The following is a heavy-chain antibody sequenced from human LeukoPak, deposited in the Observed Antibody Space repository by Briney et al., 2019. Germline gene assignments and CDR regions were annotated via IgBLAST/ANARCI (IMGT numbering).Heavy chain of an antibody. CDR2: ISYDGSNK. Sequence: GRSLRLSCAASGFTFSSYAMHWIRQAPGKGLEWVAVISYDGSNKYYADSVKGRFTISRDNSKNTLYLQMNSLRAEDTAVYYCARGRTLDTAMVRYYYYGMDVWGQGTTVTVSS. J-gene: IGHJ6*02. CDR3: ARGRTLDTAMVRYYYYGMDV. CDR1: GFTFSSYA. D-gene: IGHD5-18*01. V-gene: IGHV3-30*04.